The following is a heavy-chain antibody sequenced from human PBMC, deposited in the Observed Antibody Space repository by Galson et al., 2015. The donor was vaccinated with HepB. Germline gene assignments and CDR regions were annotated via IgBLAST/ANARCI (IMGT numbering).Heavy chain of an antibody. Sequence: SLRLSCAASGFTFNSRPMNWVRQAPGKGLEFVSYINHNGGNIYYGDSVRGRFTISRDNARNSLYLQMNSLRDEDTAIYYCARDSEWAFDYWGQGTLVTVSS. J-gene: IGHJ4*02. CDR1: GFTFNSRP. D-gene: IGHD1-26*01. V-gene: IGHV3-48*02. CDR2: INHNGGNI. CDR3: ARDSEWAFDY.